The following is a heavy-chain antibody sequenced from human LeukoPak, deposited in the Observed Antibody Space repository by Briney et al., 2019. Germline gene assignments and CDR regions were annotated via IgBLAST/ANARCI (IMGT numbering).Heavy chain of an antibody. CDR3: ARVGPNYDSSGYRAYYFDY. CDR2: ISSSSSYI. D-gene: IGHD3-22*01. CDR1: GFTFSSYS. Sequence: GGSLRLSCAASGFTFSSYSMNWVRQAPGKGLEWVSSISSSSSYIYYADSVKGRFTISRDNAKNSLYLQMNSLRAEDTAVYYCARVGPNYDSSGYRAYYFDYWGQGTLVTVSS. V-gene: IGHV3-21*01. J-gene: IGHJ4*02.